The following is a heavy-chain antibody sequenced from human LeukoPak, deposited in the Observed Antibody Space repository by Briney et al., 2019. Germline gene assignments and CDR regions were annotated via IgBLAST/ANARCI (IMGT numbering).Heavy chain of an antibody. D-gene: IGHD6-6*01. CDR3: ARAEEQLDSFDY. V-gene: IGHV4-59*01. CDR1: GGSISSYY. Sequence: SETLSLTCTVSGGSISSYYWSWIRQPPGKGLEWIGYIYYSGSTNYNPSLKSRVTISVDTSKNQFSLKLSSVTAADTAVYYCARAEEQLDSFDYWGQGTLVTVSS. CDR2: IYYSGST. J-gene: IGHJ4*02.